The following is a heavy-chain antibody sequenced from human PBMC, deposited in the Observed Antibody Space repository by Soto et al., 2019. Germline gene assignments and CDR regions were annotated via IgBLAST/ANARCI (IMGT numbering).Heavy chain of an antibody. J-gene: IGHJ6*03. CDR2: ISYDGSNK. Sequence: GGSLRLSCAASGFTFSNYGMHWVRQAPGKGLEKVALISYDGSNKNSADSVKGRFTISRDNSKNTLYLQMNSLRAEDTAVYYCAKKKGYCGGGSCYYMDVWGKGTTVTSP. V-gene: IGHV3-30*18. CDR3: AKKKGYCGGGSCYYMDV. D-gene: IGHD2-15*01. CDR1: GFTFSNYG.